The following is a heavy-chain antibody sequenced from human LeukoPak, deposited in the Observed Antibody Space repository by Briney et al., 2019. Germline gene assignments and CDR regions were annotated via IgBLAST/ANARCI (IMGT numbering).Heavy chain of an antibody. CDR1: GYTFTSYG. V-gene: IGHV1-18*01. Sequence: ASVKVSCKASGYTFTSYGISWVRQAPGQGLEWMGCISAYNGNTNYAQKLQGRVTMTTDTSTSTAYMELRSLRSDDTAVYYCARSDGPPLAYCGGDCEHWVWLDTWGQGTLVTVFS. J-gene: IGHJ5*02. CDR3: ARSDGPPLAYCGGDCEHWVWLDT. CDR2: ISAYNGNT. D-gene: IGHD2-21*02.